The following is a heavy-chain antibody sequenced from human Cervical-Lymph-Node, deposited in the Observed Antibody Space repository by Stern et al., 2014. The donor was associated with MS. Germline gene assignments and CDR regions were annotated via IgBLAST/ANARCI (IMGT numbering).Heavy chain of an antibody. D-gene: IGHD3-3*01. Sequence: QVQLVESGAEVKKPGASVKVSCKVSGYTLTELSMHWVRQAPGQGLEWMGGFGPEDGETVYAQKCQGRVTMTEDTSTDTAYMELSSLRSEDTAVYYCATDRDDFRSGYSAPTKGYGLDVWGQGTTVTVTS. CDR2: FGPEDGET. CDR3: ATDRDDFRSGYSAPTKGYGLDV. V-gene: IGHV1-24*01. J-gene: IGHJ6*02. CDR1: GYTLTELS.